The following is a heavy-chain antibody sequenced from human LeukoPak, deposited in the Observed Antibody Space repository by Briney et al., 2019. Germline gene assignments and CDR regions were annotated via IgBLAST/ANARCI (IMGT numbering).Heavy chain of an antibody. CDR1: GFTFSNYW. V-gene: IGHV3-7*01. J-gene: IGHJ5*02. CDR2: IKQDGSKK. Sequence: PGGSLRLSCAASGFTFSNYWMSWVRQAPGKGLEWVANIKQDGSKKYYVDSVKGRFTISRDNAKNSLYLQMSSLRAEDTAVYYCARASAGMVRLFDPWGQGTLVTVSS. CDR3: ARASAGMVRLFDP. D-gene: IGHD3-10*01.